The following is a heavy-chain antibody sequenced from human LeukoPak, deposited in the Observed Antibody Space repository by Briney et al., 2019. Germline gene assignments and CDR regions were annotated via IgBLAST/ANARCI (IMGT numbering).Heavy chain of an antibody. J-gene: IGHJ4*02. D-gene: IGHD1-26*01. V-gene: IGHV3-7*01. Sequence: PGGSLRLSCAASGFSFSSYWMSWVRQAPGKGLEWVANINEDGSEKNYVDSVKGRFTISRDNAKNSLYLQMNTLRAEDTAVYYCGRSGIVKTAVPFWGQGTLVTVSS. CDR2: INEDGSEK. CDR1: GFSFSSYW. CDR3: GRSGIVKTAVPF.